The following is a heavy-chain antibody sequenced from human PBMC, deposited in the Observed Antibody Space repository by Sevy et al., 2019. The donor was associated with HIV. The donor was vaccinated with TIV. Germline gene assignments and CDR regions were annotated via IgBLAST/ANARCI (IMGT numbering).Heavy chain of an antibody. CDR3: ARLPTGLQSFNYLLSTYFDS. Sequence: GGSLRLSCAASGFSFNNHWMSWVRQAPEKGLEWVANIKHDGSEKYYADSLEGRFAVSRDNAKNSLFLQISSLRVEDTAVYFCARLPTGLQSFNYLLSTYFDSWGQRTLVTVSS. J-gene: IGHJ4*02. D-gene: IGHD3-9*01. CDR2: IKHDGSEK. V-gene: IGHV3-7*01. CDR1: GFSFNNHW.